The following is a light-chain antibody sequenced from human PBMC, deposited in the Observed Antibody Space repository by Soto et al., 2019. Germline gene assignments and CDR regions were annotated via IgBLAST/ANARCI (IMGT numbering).Light chain of an antibody. CDR3: QSYDSSNHVV. Sequence: NFMLTQPHSVSESPGKTVIISCTRSSGSIVSNYVQWYQQRPGSAPTTVIFKDNQRLSGVPDRFSGSIDRSSNSASLTISGLKTEDEAAYYCQSYDSSNHVVFGGGTQLTVL. V-gene: IGLV6-57*04. CDR1: SGSIVSNY. CDR2: KDN. J-gene: IGLJ2*01.